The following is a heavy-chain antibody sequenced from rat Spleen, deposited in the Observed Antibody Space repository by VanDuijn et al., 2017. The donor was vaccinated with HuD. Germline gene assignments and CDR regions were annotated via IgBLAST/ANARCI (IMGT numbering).Heavy chain of an antibody. CDR1: GFTFSDYY. D-gene: IGHD1-12*01. Sequence: EVQLVESDGGLVQPGRSLKLSCAASGFTFSDYYMAWVRQAPTKGLEWVATISYDGSSTYYRDSVKGRFTVSRDYAESTLYLQMDSLRSEDTATYDCVRPFYRDSYAHVPWFAYWGQGTLVTVSS. CDR3: VRPFYRDSYAHVPWFAY. J-gene: IGHJ3*01. CDR2: ISYDGSST. V-gene: IGHV5-29*01.